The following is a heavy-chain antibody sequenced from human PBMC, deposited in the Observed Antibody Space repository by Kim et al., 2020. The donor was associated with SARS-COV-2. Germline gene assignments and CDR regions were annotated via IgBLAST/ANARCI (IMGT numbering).Heavy chain of an antibody. V-gene: IGHV4-61*01. CDR3: AREEDSGGLVFDY. CDR1: GGSVSSGSYY. CDR2: IYYSGST. D-gene: IGHD1-26*01. J-gene: IGHJ4*02. Sequence: SETLSLTCTVSGGSVSSGSYYWSWIRQPPGKGLEWIGYIYYSGSTNYNPSLKSRVTISVDTSKNQFSLKLSSVTAADTAVYYCAREEDSGGLVFDYWGQG.